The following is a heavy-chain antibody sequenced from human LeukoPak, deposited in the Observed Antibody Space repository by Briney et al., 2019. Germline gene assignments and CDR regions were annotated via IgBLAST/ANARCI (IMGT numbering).Heavy chain of an antibody. Sequence: PGGSLRLSCAASGFTFSSYWMSWVRQAPGKGLEWVANIKQDGSEKCYVDSVKGRFTISRDNAKNSLYLQMNSLRAEDTAVYYCARGKPDVVVTATQPPGGYGGQGTLVTVSS. CDR2: IKQDGSEK. V-gene: IGHV3-7*01. J-gene: IGHJ4*02. D-gene: IGHD2-21*02. CDR3: ARGKPDVVVTATQPPGGY. CDR1: GFTFSSYW.